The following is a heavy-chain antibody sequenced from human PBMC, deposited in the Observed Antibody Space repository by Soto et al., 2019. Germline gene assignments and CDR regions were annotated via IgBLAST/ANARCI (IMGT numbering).Heavy chain of an antibody. CDR3: ARDVGIHVALDI. D-gene: IGHD5-18*01. CDR2: IYHTGNT. Sequence: QVRLHESGPGLVKPSETLSLTCTVSTDSFNDYYWSWIRQPPGKGLEWIGSIYHTGNTNYNPSLVSRVSISVDTFKIQFSLSLSSVTAADTAVYYSARDVGIHVALDIWGQGTLVTVSS. J-gene: IGHJ3*02. V-gene: IGHV4-59*13. CDR1: TDSFNDYY.